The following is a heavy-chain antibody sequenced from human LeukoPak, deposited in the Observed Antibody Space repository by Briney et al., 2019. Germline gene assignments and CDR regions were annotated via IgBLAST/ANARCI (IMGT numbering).Heavy chain of an antibody. Sequence: SETLSLTCTVSGGSISSYYWSWIRQPPGKGLEWIGYIYYSGGTNYNPSLKSRVTISVDTSKNQFSLKLSSVTAADTAVYYCARYGDYDVYYLDYWGQGTLVTVSS. D-gene: IGHD4-17*01. V-gene: IGHV4-59*01. CDR2: IYYSGGT. CDR3: ARYGDYDVYYLDY. J-gene: IGHJ4*02. CDR1: GGSISSYY.